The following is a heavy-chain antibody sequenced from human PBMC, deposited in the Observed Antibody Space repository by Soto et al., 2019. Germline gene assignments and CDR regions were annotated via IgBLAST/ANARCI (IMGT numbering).Heavy chain of an antibody. V-gene: IGHV3-66*01. J-gene: IGHJ4*01. CDR1: GLSVSSND. CDR3: ARGSLY. CDR2: IYSADNT. Sequence: GGSLRLSCAAAGLSVSSNDMSWVRQAPGKGLECVSIIYSADNTFYLDSVKGRFIISRDNSKNTVYLQMNSLRADDTAVYYCARGSLYWGQGTLVTVSS.